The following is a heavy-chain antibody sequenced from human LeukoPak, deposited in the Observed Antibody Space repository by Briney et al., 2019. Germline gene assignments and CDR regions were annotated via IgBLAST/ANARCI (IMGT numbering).Heavy chain of an antibody. CDR1: AFTFRSYA. J-gene: IGHJ4*02. D-gene: IGHD5-18*01. CDR3: AKGAASRGYTYVAN. CDR2: ISGSGGST. Sequence: PGGSLRPSCAASAFTFRSYAMIWVRQAPGKGLEWVSGISGSGGSTYYSDSAKGRFTISRDNSNNTLYLQMNSLRAEDTAVYYCAKGAASRGYTYVANWGQGTLVTVSS. V-gene: IGHV3-23*01.